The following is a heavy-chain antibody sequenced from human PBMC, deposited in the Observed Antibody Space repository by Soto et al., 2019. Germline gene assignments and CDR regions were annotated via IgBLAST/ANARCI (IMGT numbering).Heavy chain of an antibody. CDR1: GFIVSDTY. J-gene: IGHJ3*02. V-gene: IGHV3-66*01. CDR2: ISNRGDT. D-gene: IGHD2-15*01. CDR3: AREPRDCRGGSCSITGDAYDI. Sequence: EVQLVESGGGLVQPGGSLRLSCTASGFIVSDTYVNWVRQAPGKGLEWVSVISNRGDTHYADSVRGRFSLSRDISDNTLHLQRNNRRVEDTAVYYCAREPRDCRGGSCSITGDAYDIWGQGTMITVSS.